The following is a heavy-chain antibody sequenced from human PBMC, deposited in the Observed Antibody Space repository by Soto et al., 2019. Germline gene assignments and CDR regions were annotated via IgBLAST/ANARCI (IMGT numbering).Heavy chain of an antibody. CDR1: GGSISNTNYF. CDR3: ARRHYYDSCGYFDY. D-gene: IGHD3-22*01. V-gene: IGHV4-39*01. J-gene: IGHJ5*01. Sequence: PSETLSLTCIVSGGSISNTNYFWGWIRQPPGKGLEWMGTIYYRGSTFYNPSLKSRVTISVDTSKNQFSLNLRSVTAADTAVYYCARRHYYDSCGYFDYWGHGTLVTVSS. CDR2: IYYRGST.